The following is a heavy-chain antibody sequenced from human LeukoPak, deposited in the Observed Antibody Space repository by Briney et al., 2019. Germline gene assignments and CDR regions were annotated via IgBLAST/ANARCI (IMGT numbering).Heavy chain of an antibody. V-gene: IGHV3-30*18. CDR2: ISYDGSNK. D-gene: IGHD3-22*01. J-gene: IGHJ4*02. Sequence: GGSLRLSCAASGFTFSSYGMHWVRQAPGKGLEWVAVISYDGSNKYYADSVKGRFTISRDNSKNTLYLQMNSLRAEDTAVYYCAKDSSGHPDYWGQGTLVTVSS. CDR3: AKDSSGHPDY. CDR1: GFTFSSYG.